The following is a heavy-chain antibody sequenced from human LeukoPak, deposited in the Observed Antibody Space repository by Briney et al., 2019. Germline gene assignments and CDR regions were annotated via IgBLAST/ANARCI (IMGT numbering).Heavy chain of an antibody. CDR1: GFTVSNNC. Sequence: GGSLRLSCAASGFTVSNNCMSWVRQAPAKGLEWVSLIYPSGSTYYANSVKGRFTISRDSSKNTLYLQMNSLISEDMAVYYCAGRGGSGWPFYTWGQGNLVTVSS. J-gene: IGHJ4*02. CDR3: AGRGGSGWPFYT. CDR2: IYPSGST. D-gene: IGHD1-26*01. V-gene: IGHV3-66*01.